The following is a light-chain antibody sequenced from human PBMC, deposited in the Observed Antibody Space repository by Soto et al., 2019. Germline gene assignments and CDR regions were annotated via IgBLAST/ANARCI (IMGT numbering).Light chain of an antibody. Sequence: DIQMTQSPSTLSASIGDRITISCRASQNIDSWLAWYQQRPGKAPKLLIYSASNLESGVPSRFSGSGSGTDFTLTITSLQPDDFAAYYCQQYSDYSRSFGQGTQVELK. CDR3: QQYSDYSRS. J-gene: IGKJ1*01. CDR2: SAS. V-gene: IGKV1-5*03. CDR1: QNIDSW.